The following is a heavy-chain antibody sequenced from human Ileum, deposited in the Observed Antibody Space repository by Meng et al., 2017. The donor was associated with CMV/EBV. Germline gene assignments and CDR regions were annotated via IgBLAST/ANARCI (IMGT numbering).Heavy chain of an antibody. D-gene: IGHD6-19*01. CDR1: GFTFSGYV. CDR2: ISSSGDYI. Sequence: GFTFSGYVMKWVCQAPGMGVEWDASISSSGDYIRYAESVKGRFIISRDNAKNSLYLQMNSLGAEGTAVYYCASHPGYSSGWPNWFDPRGQGTLVTVSS. CDR3: ASHPGYSSGWPNWFDP. V-gene: IGHV3-21*01. J-gene: IGHJ5*02.